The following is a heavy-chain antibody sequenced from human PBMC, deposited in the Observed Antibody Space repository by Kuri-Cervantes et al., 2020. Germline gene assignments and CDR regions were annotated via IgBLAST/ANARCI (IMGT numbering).Heavy chain of an antibody. CDR1: GFTFSSYG. V-gene: IGHV3-30*03. Sequence: GGSLRLSFAASGFTFSSYGMHWVRQAPGKGLEWVAVISYDGSNKYYADSVKGRFTISRDNSKNTLYLQMNSLRAEDTAVYYCARGSSGNYYPAYSWGQGTLVTVSS. CDR2: ISYDGSNK. CDR3: ARGSSGNYYPAYS. D-gene: IGHD1-26*01. J-gene: IGHJ4*02.